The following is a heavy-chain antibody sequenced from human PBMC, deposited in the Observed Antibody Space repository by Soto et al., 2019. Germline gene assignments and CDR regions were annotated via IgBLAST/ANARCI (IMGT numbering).Heavy chain of an antibody. V-gene: IGHV3-30*18. J-gene: IGHJ4*02. Sequence: GGSLRLSCVGSGFTFSSYGMHWVRQAPGKGLECVAVISDTGSSHYYAASVEGRFTTSRENSKNTLSLHMDRLRVEDTAVYYCAKDRGGDCPDNSCYFGADYWGQGTPVTV. CDR1: GFTFSSYG. CDR3: AKDRGGDCPDNSCYFGADY. D-gene: IGHD2-2*01. CDR2: ISDTGSSH.